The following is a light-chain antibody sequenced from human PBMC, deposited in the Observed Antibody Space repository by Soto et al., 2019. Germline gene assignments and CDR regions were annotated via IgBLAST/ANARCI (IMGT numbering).Light chain of an antibody. J-gene: IGLJ2*01. CDR2: LNGDGSH. CDR3: QTWGTGIRV. CDR1: SGHSTYA. V-gene: IGLV4-69*01. Sequence: QPVLTQSPSASASLGASVKLTCTLSSGHSTYAIAWHQQHPEKGPRFLMNLNGDGSHNKGDGIPDRFSGSVSGAERYLTISSLQSEDEADYYCQTWGTGIRVFGGGTQLTVL.